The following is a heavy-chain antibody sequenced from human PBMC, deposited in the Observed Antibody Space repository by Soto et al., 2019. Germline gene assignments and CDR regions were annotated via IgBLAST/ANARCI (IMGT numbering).Heavy chain of an antibody. CDR2: LSGGGSTT. V-gene: IGHV3-23*01. D-gene: IGHD3-9*01. CDR3: AKGPEYDILTGCDY. J-gene: IGHJ4*02. Sequence: EVQLLASGGGFVQPGESLSLSCAASGFTCSLPAMSWVRQAPGRGLDWVSSLSGGGSTTDYADSVKSRFTMSSDNSKNTVHLQMNSLRAEDTAVYYCAKGPEYDILTGCDYWGQGALVTVS. CDR1: GFTCSLPA.